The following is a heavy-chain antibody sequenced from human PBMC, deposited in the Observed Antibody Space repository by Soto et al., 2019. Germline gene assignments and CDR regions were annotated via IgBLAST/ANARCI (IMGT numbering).Heavy chain of an antibody. D-gene: IGHD6-19*01. Sequence: EVQLLESGGGLVQPGGSLRLSCAASGFTFSSYAMSWVRQAPGKWLEWVSAISGSGGSTYYADSVKGRFTISRDNSKNTLYLQMNSLRAEDTAVYYCAKDPRGAVAGNNWFDPWGQGTLVTVSS. V-gene: IGHV3-23*01. CDR3: AKDPRGAVAGNNWFDP. CDR2: ISGSGGST. CDR1: GFTFSSYA. J-gene: IGHJ5*02.